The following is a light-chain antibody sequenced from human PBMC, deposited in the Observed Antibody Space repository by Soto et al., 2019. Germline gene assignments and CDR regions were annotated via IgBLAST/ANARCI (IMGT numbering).Light chain of an antibody. CDR2: DAS. CDR3: QQRTNGPLS. CDR1: QSVSSY. V-gene: IGKV3-11*01. Sequence: EIVLTQSPATLSLSPGARATLSCRASQSVSSYLAWYQQKPGQPPRLLIYDASNRAAGIPARFSGSGSGTDFTLTISSLEPEDFAVYYCQQRTNGPLSCGGGTKVEIK. J-gene: IGKJ4*01.